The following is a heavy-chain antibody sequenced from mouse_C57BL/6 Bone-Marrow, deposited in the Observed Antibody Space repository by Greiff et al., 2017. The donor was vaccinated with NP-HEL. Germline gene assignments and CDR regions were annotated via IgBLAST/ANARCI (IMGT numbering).Heavy chain of an antibody. D-gene: IGHD1-1*01. J-gene: IGHJ2*01. CDR3: TRGYYGSSFYYFDD. CDR1: GFTFSSYA. CDR2: ISSGGDYI. Sequence: EVQGVESGEGLVKPGGSLKLSCAASGFTFSSYAMSWVRQTPEKRLEWVAYISSGGDYIYYADTVKGRFTFSSDNARNTLYLQMSSLKSEDTAMYYCTRGYYGSSFYYFDDWGRGTTLTVTS. V-gene: IGHV5-9-1*02.